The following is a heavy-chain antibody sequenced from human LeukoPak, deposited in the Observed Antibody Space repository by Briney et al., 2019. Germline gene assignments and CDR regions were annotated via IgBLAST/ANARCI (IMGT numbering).Heavy chain of an antibody. CDR2: ISSSGSTI. CDR3: ARDLGRDGYTPLDY. V-gene: IGHV3-48*03. J-gene: IGHJ4*02. CDR1: GFTFSSYE. D-gene: IGHD5-24*01. Sequence: GGSLRLSCAASGFTFSSYEMNWVRQAPGKGLEWVSYISSSGSTIYYADSVKGRFTISRDNAKNSLYLQMNSLRAEDTAVYYCARDLGRDGYTPLDYWGQGTLVTVSS.